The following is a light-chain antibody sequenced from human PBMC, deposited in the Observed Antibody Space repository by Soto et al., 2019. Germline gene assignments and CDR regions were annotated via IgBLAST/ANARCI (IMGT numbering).Light chain of an antibody. V-gene: IGKV1-39*01. CDR3: QQYRNWPRT. CDR1: QTITNY. J-gene: IGKJ1*01. Sequence: DIQMTQSPSSLSASVGDRVTITCRASQTITNYLNWYQQQSGKAPKLLIYATDTLQSGVPSRFSGRGSGTEFTLTINSLQSEDFAVYYCQQYRNWPRTFGQGTKVDIK. CDR2: ATD.